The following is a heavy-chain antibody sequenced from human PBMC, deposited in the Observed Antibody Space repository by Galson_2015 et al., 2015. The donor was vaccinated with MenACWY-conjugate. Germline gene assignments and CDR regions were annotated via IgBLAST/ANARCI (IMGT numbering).Heavy chain of an antibody. J-gene: IGHJ5*02. CDR2: LCGDGSGK. CDR1: GFTFSDYC. CDR3: GRIGSPYNFGSP. Sequence: SLRLSCAASGFTFSDYCMHWVRHAPGKGLVWVSRLCGDGSGKAYAGSVKGRFSISMDNAKTTLYLQMNSLRAEDTAMYYCGRIGSPYNFGSPGAQGPRSTGSS. V-gene: IGHV3-74*01. D-gene: IGHD1-1*01.